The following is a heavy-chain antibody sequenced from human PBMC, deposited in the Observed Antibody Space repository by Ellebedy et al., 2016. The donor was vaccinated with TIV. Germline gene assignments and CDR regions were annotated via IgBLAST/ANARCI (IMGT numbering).Heavy chain of an antibody. V-gene: IGHV4-59*08. CDR2: IFYSETT. CDR1: GGSFSNYY. D-gene: IGHD1-26*01. Sequence: SETLSLTCIVSGGSFSNYYWNWIRQPPGKGMEWIGHIFYSETTNYNPSLKSRVTISLDTSTIHFSLKLSSVTAADTAEYYCTRGGIGVGADSWGRGTLFTVSS. J-gene: IGHJ4*02. CDR3: TRGGIGVGADS.